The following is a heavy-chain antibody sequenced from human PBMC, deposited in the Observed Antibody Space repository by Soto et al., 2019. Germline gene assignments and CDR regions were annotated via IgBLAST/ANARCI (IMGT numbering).Heavy chain of an antibody. CDR1: GGSFSGYY. CDR2: INHSGST. Sequence: SETLSLTCAVYGGSFSGYYWSWIRQPPGKGLEWIGEINHSGSTNYNPSLKSRVTISVDTSKNQFSLKLSSVTAADTAVYYCARGRGYFDWLYEERFDYWGQGTLVTVSS. CDR3: ARGRGYFDWLYEERFDY. V-gene: IGHV4-34*01. D-gene: IGHD3-9*01. J-gene: IGHJ4*02.